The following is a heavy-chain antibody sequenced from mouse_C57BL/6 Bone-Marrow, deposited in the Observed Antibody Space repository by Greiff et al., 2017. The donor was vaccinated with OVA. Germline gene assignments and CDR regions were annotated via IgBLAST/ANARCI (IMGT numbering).Heavy chain of an antibody. D-gene: IGHD1-1*01. Sequence: EVQLQQSGPELVKPGASVKISCKASGYSFTDYNMNWVKQSNGKSLEWIGVINPNYGTTSYNQKFKGKATLTVDQSSSTAYMQLISLTSEDSAVYYCAFCYGSSYRYFDFWGTGTTVTVSS. CDR1: GYSFTDYN. CDR3: AFCYGSSYRYFDF. CDR2: INPNYGTT. J-gene: IGHJ1*03. V-gene: IGHV1-39*01.